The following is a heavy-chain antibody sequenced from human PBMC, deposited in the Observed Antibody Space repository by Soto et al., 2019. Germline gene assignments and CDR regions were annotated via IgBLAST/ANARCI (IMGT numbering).Heavy chain of an antibody. CDR2: IHTTGGT. Sequence: SETLSLTCAVSGGSISTYYWAWIRQPPGEGLEWIGYIHTTGGTNYNPSLKSRVTISVDTSDDQFSLKLTSVTPADTAVYYCARSPFLRTDYYYYFRMDVWGKGTTVTVSS. J-gene: IGHJ6*04. V-gene: IGHV4-4*09. CDR1: GGSISTYY. D-gene: IGHD4-17*01. CDR3: ARSPFLRTDYYYYFRMDV.